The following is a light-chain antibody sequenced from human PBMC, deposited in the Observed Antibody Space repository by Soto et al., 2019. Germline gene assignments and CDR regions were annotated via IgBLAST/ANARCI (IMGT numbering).Light chain of an antibody. CDR1: QRVSSSY. CDR2: GAS. CDR3: QQYGSSPPST. V-gene: IGKV3-20*01. J-gene: IGKJ4*02. Sequence: EIVLTQSPGTLSLSPGETATLSCRASQRVSSSYLAWYQQKPGQAPRLLIYGASSRATGIPDRFTGSGSGTDFSLTISGLEPEDFAVYYCQQYGSSPPSTFGGGTKVEIK.